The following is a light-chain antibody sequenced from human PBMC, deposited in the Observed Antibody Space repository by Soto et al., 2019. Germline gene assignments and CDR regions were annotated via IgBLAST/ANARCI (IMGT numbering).Light chain of an antibody. CDR2: DAS. CDR1: QRVDRW. Sequence: DFQMTQSPATLSASVGDRVTITCRASQRVDRWLAWYQQKPGQAPKLLISDASTLESGVPSRFSGSGSVTEFTLTITSLQPDDFATYYCQQYKDYTYTFGQGTRVESK. V-gene: IGKV1-5*01. J-gene: IGKJ2*01. CDR3: QQYKDYTYT.